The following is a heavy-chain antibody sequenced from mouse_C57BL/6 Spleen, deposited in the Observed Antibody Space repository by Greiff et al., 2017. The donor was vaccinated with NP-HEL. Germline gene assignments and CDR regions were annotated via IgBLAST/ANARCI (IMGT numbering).Heavy chain of an antibody. CDR1: GYTFTSYW. CDR2: IDPSDSET. V-gene: IGHV1-52*01. J-gene: IGHJ4*01. Sequence: VKLQQPGAELVRPGSSVKLSCKASGYTFTSYWMHWVKQRPIQGLEWIGNIDPSDSETHYNQKFKDKATLTVDKSSSTAYMQLSSLTSEDSAVYYCARFVHDYDEYYAMDYWGQGTSVTVSS. CDR3: ARFVHDYDEYYAMDY. D-gene: IGHD2-4*01.